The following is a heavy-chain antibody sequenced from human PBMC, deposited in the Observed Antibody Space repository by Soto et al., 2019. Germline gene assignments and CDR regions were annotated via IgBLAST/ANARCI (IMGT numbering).Heavy chain of an antibody. CDR3: VRRVSGNYDY. CDR2: ISSNGGTT. D-gene: IGHD1-7*01. CDR1: GFTFSSYD. V-gene: IGHV3-64*01. J-gene: IGHJ4*02. Sequence: EVQLAESGGGMVQPGGSLRLSCVASGFTFSSYDMHWVRQAPGKGLEYVSSISSNGGTTYYGNSVKGRFTISRDNSKNTLYLQMCSVSAEDMAVYYCVRRVSGNYDYWGQGTLVTVSS.